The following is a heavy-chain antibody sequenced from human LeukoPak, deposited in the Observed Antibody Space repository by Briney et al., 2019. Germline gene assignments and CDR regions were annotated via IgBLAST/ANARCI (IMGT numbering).Heavy chain of an antibody. CDR2: ISRGGNSI. CDR1: GFTFSDYY. V-gene: IGHV3-11*04. D-gene: IGHD3-3*01. CDR3: ARDLKFGTYYDFWSGYSLFGY. J-gene: IGHJ4*02. Sequence: NPGGSLRLSCAASGFTFSDYYMGWIRQAPGKGLEWVSSISRGGNSIYYADSVRGRFTISRDNAKNSLFLQMNSLRAEDTAVYYCARDLKFGTYYDFWSGYSLFGYWGQGTLVTVSS.